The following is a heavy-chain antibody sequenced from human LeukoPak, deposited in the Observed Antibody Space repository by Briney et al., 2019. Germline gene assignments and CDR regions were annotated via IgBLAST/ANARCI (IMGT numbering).Heavy chain of an antibody. CDR2: ISYDGSNK. Sequence: GGSLRLSCAASGFTFSSYAMHWVRQAPGKGLEWVAVISYDGSNKYYADSVKGRFTISRDNSKNTLYLQMNSLRAADTAVYYCARDSYDSSGLFYSWGQGTLVTVSS. CDR3: ARDSYDSSGLFYS. V-gene: IGHV3-30*04. CDR1: GFTFSSYA. D-gene: IGHD3-22*01. J-gene: IGHJ4*02.